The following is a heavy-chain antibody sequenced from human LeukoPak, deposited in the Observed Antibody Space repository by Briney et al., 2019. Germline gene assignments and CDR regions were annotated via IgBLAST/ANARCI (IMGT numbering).Heavy chain of an antibody. J-gene: IGHJ5*02. V-gene: IGHV4-59*01. CDR2: IHYTGST. CDR3: ARESNYHDSLGYNWFDP. D-gene: IGHD3-22*01. CDR1: GASINRDY. Sequence: PETLSLTCTVSGASINRDYWSWLRQTPGKGLEWIGYIHYTGSTNYNPSLKSRVTISLDTSKNQFSLKLSSVTAADTAVYYCARESNYHDSLGYNWFDPWGQGTLVTVSS.